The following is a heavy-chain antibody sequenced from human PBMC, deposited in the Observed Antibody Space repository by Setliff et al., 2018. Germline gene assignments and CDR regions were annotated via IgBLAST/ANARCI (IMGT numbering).Heavy chain of an antibody. Sequence: SGPTLVSPTQPLTMTCPFSGFSISTSGVGVGWIRQPPGKALKWLALIYWDDVKHYSPFLKNRLTITQDTSKNQVVLTLNNTDPVYTATYYCAHRGGYGADSLYYFDVWGQGTLVTVSS. D-gene: IGHD3-10*01. CDR1: GFSISTSGVG. V-gene: IGHV2-5*02. CDR3: AHRGGYGADSLYYFDV. J-gene: IGHJ4*02. CDR2: IYWDDVK.